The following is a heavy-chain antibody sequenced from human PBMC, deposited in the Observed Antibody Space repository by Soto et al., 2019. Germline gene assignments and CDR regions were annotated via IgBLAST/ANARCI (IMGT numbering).Heavy chain of an antibody. Sequence: QAEMVQSAGGVVQPGGSLRLSCVGSGFTFGDYVLHWVRQAPGKGLEWVAVISSDGSTNNYADYVKGRFTISTDTPKNTLYLQMTSLRREDTAVYYCARVRGVVGPLPFDLWCQGSLVTVSS. CDR3: ARVRGVVGPLPFDL. CDR2: ISSDGSTN. J-gene: IGHJ4*01. CDR1: GFTFGDYV. V-gene: IGHV3-30-3*01. D-gene: IGHD1-26*01.